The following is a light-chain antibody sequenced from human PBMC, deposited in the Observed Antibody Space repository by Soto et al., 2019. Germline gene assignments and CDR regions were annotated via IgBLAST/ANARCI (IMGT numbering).Light chain of an antibody. J-gene: IGKJ1*01. V-gene: IGKV3-15*01. CDR1: QSVSSN. CDR3: QQYNNWPHT. CDR2: GAS. Sequence: EIVMTQSPATLSVSPGERATLSCRASQSVSSNLAWYQQKPGQAPRLLIYGASTRATGIPARFSGSGSGTEFTLTISSLQSEDFAVYYCQQYNNWPHTFSQGTKVEIK.